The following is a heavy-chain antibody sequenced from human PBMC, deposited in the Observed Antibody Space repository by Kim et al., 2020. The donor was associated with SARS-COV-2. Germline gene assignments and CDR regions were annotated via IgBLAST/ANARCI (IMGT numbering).Heavy chain of an antibody. D-gene: IGHD3-22*01. CDR3: AKDLREVTMIVVVSRGGPFDY. J-gene: IGHJ4*02. Sequence: DSVKRRFTISRDNSKNTLYLQMNSLRAEDTAVYYCAKDLREVTMIVVVSRGGPFDYWGQGTLVTVSS. V-gene: IGHV3-30*02.